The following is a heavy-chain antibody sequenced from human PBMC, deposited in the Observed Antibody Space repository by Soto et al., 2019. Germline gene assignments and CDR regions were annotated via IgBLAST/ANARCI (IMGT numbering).Heavy chain of an antibody. D-gene: IGHD2-2*01. Sequence: GGSLRLSCAASGFTFGTYAMTWVRQAPGKGPEWVSGISGSGDSTYYADSVKGRFTISRDNSKDTLSLQMGSLRAEDTAVYYCATRRDASFYYYGMDVWGQGTTVTVSS. CDR3: ATRRDASFYYYGMDV. V-gene: IGHV3-23*01. CDR1: GFTFGTYA. J-gene: IGHJ6*02. CDR2: ISGSGDST.